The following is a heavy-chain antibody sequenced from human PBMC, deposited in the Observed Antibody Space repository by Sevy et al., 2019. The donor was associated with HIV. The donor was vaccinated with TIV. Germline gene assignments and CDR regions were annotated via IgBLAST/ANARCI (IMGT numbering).Heavy chain of an antibody. Sequence: GGSLRLSCAASGFTFSRYAMNWVRQAPGKGLEWVSGISGSGGSGDKTNYADSVKGRFTISRYDSKNSLYLQLNSLRAEDTAIYYCARKYDSSGYFDYWGQGTLVTVSS. CDR2: ISGSGGSGDKT. CDR3: ARKYDSSGYFDY. V-gene: IGHV3-23*01. D-gene: IGHD3-22*01. J-gene: IGHJ4*02. CDR1: GFTFSRYA.